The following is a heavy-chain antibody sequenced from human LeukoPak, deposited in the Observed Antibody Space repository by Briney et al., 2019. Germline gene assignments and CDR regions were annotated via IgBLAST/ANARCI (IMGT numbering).Heavy chain of an antibody. J-gene: IGHJ4*02. CDR3: ARWQQRPIDC. V-gene: IGHV3-23*01. CDR2: ISGSGDST. D-gene: IGHD5-24*01. Sequence: PGGSLRLSCAASGFTFSTYAMTWVRQAPGKGLEWVSAISGSGDSTYYKNTLYLQMNNLRAEDTAIYYCARWQQRPIDCWGQGTLVTVSS. CDR1: GFTFSTYA.